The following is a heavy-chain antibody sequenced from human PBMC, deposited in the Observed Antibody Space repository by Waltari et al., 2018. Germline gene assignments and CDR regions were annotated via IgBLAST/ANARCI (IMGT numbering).Heavy chain of an antibody. J-gene: IGHJ4*02. CDR1: GGSFSGYY. V-gene: IGHV4-34*01. CDR2: IKHSGST. CDR3: ARVRANHPIAY. D-gene: IGHD3-10*01. Sequence: QVQLQQWGAGLLKPSETLSLTCAVYGGSFSGYYWSWIRQPPGKGLEWIGEIKHSGSTSNNPSLKNRVSISVDTSKTQFSLKLSSVTAADTAVYYCARVRANHPIAYWGQGTLVTVSS.